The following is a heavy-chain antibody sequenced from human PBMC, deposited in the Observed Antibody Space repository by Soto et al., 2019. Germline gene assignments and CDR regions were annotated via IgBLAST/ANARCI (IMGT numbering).Heavy chain of an antibody. D-gene: IGHD6-19*01. Sequence: EVQLVESGGGLVQPGGSLRVSCAASGFTFSSYWMHWVRQAPGKGLVWVSRINSDGGSTSYADSVKGRFTISRDNAKNTLYLQMTRLRAEDTAIYYCARRGAVAGVQYWGQGNLVPVSS. CDR1: GFTFSSYW. V-gene: IGHV3-74*01. CDR2: INSDGGST. J-gene: IGHJ4*02. CDR3: ARRGAVAGVQY.